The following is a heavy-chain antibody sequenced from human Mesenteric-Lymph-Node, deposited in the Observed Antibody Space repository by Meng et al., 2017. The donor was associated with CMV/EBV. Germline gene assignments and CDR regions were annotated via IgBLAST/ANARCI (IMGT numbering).Heavy chain of an antibody. D-gene: IGHD2-2*01. CDR3: ARDLIVVVPAAYGNEYYFDY. J-gene: IGHJ4*02. V-gene: IGHV1-18*01. Sequence: ASVKVSCKASGGTFSSFGISWVRQAPGQGLEWMGWISAYNGNTNYAQKLQGRVTMTTDTSTSTAYMELRSLRSDDTAVYYCARDLIVVVPAAYGNEYYFDYWGQGTLVTVSS. CDR2: ISAYNGNT. CDR1: GGTFSSFG.